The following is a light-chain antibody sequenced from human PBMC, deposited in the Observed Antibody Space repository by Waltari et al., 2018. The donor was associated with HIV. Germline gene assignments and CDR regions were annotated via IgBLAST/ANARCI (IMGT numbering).Light chain of an antibody. CDR1: QSLLHSDGKTY. V-gene: IGKV2D-29*01. J-gene: IGKJ5*01. CDR3: MQSKQLPIT. Sequence: DIVMTQTPLSLSVTPGQPASISCKSGQSLLHSDGKTYLYWLLQKPGQPPQLLINEVSNRLSGVPERFSGSGSGTDFTLKISLVEAEDVGVYYGMQSKQLPITFGQGTRLEIK. CDR2: EVS.